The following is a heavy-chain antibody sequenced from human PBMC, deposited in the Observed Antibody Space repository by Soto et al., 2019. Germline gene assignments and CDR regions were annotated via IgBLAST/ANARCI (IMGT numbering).Heavy chain of an antibody. CDR1: GYSIASGYY. CDR2: IYHAGSV. J-gene: IGHJ6*02. CDR3: ARTFDYYGMDV. V-gene: IGHV4-38-2*01. Sequence: SETLSLTCAVSGYSIASGYYRAWIRQSPGKGLEWIGSIYHAGSVYYNPSLNSRVAVSLDTSKNHFSLKLTSVTAADTAVYYCARTFDYYGMDVWGQGTTVTVSS.